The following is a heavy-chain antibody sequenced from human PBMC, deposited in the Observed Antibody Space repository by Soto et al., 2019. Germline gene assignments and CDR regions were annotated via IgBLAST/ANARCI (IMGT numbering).Heavy chain of an antibody. CDR2: IYWDDDK. CDR1: GFSLSTSGVG. D-gene: IGHD6-6*01. V-gene: IGHV2-5*02. Sequence: QITLKESGPTLVKPTQTLTLTCTFSGFSLSTSGVGVGWIRQPPGKALEWLALIYWDDDKRYSPSLKSRLTITKDTSKNQVVLTMTNMDPVDTATYYCAHTFGGIAARPDWFDPWGQGTLVTVSS. J-gene: IGHJ5*02. CDR3: AHTFGGIAARPDWFDP.